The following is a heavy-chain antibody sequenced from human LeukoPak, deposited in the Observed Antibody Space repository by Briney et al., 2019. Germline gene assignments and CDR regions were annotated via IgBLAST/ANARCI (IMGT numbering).Heavy chain of an antibody. J-gene: IGHJ4*02. D-gene: IGHD6-19*01. CDR1: GFTFGDNA. CDR2: IRSKTYGETT. V-gene: IGHV3-49*04. Sequence: GGSLRLSCTASGFTFGDNAMTWVRQAPGRGLEWVGFIRSKTYGETTEYAASVKGRFTISRDDSKSIAYLQMNSLKSGDTAVYYCTRGIAKTGMNCWGQGTLVTVSA. CDR3: TRGIAKTGMNC.